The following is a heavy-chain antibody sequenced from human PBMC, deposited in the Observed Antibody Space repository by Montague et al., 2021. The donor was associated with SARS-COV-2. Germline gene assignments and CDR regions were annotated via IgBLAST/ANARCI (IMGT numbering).Heavy chain of an antibody. CDR3: ARGGGYCSGGSCYYWFDP. Sequence: SETLSLTCSVSGDSISRYSWNWLRQPPGKGMEWIGYIYNSGTTNYNPSVKSRVTISVDTSKNQFSLKLNSVTAADTAVYYCARGGGYCSGGSCYYWFDPWGQGTLVTVSS. J-gene: IGHJ5*02. CDR1: GDSISRYS. CDR2: IYNSGTT. D-gene: IGHD2-15*01. V-gene: IGHV4-59*01.